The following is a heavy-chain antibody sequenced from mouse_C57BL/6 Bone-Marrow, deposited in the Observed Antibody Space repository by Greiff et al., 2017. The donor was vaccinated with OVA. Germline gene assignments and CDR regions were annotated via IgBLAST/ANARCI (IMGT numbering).Heavy chain of an antibody. CDR1: GFTFSDYY. V-gene: IGHV5-12*01. D-gene: IGHD1-1*01. CDR2: FSNGGGHP. CDR3: ARPQDYGSSFAY. Sequence: EVKLVESGGGLVQPGGSLKLSCAASGFTFSDYYMYWVRQTPEKRLEWVAYFSNGGGHPYYPVPVKGRFTISRDNAKKTLYLQMSRLKSEDTAMYDCARPQDYGSSFAYWGQGILVTVAA. J-gene: IGHJ3*01.